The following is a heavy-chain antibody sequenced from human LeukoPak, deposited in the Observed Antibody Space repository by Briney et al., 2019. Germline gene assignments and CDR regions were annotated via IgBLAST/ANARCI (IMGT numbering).Heavy chain of an antibody. D-gene: IGHD2-2*02. J-gene: IGHJ5*02. CDR2: ISYNSASI. CDR3: ARSQPAAISWFDP. CDR1: GFTFSSYA. V-gene: IGHV3-23*01. Sequence: GGSLRLSCAASGFTFSSYAMNWLRQAPGKGLEWVSVISYNSASIYYADSVKGRFTISRDNSKNTLYLQMDSLSADDTAVYFCARSQPAAISWFDPWGQGTLVAVSS.